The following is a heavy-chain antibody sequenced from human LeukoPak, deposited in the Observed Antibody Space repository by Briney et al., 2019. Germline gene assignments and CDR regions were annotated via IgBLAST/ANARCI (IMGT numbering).Heavy chain of an antibody. J-gene: IGHJ4*02. D-gene: IGHD2/OR15-2a*01. CDR2: ISGDGEST. Sequence: PGGSLRLSYGASGFIYTSLALVCVRQAPGKGLEWISVISGDGESTHYADSVKGRFTISRDNSKNTLYLQMNNLRAEDTAVYSCARNEYKADAVWGQGTLVTVSS. CDR1: GFIYTSLA. CDR3: ARNEYKADAV. V-gene: IGHV3-23*01.